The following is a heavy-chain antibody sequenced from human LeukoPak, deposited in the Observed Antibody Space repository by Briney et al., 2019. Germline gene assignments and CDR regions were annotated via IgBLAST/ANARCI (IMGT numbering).Heavy chain of an antibody. Sequence: GASVKVSCKASGYTFTGYYMHWVRQAPGQGLEWMGWINPNSGGTNYAQKFQGRVTMTRDTSISTAYMELSRLRSDDTAVYYCARWFPNDYGDYVFRSWFDPWGQGTLVTVSS. J-gene: IGHJ5*02. D-gene: IGHD4-17*01. CDR1: GYTFTGYY. CDR3: ARWFPNDYGDYVFRSWFDP. CDR2: INPNSGGT. V-gene: IGHV1-2*02.